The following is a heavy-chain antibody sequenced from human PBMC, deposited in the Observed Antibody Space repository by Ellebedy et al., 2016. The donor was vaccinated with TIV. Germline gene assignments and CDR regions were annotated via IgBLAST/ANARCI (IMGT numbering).Heavy chain of an antibody. CDR2: ISWNSGSI. Sequence: PGGSLRLSCAASGFTFDDYAMHWVRQAPGKGLEWVSGISWNSGSIGYADSVKGRFTISRDNAENSLYLQMNSLRAEDTALYYCAKCPKVYSYGFECYFDYWGQGTLVTVSS. V-gene: IGHV3-9*01. CDR3: AKCPKVYSYGFECYFDY. CDR1: GFTFDDYA. D-gene: IGHD5-18*01. J-gene: IGHJ4*02.